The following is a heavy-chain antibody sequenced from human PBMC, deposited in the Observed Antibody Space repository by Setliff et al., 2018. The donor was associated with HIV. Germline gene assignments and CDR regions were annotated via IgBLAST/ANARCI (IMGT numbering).Heavy chain of an antibody. J-gene: IGHJ4*02. CDR1: GGSISTDY. Sequence: SETLSLTCTVSGGSISTDYWTWVRQSAGKGLEWIGRIQTSEGTKYNPSLNSRVTVSIDTPKNQFSLDLTSVTAADTAVYYCARGGYGSGNAYYFADRGQGTLVTVSS. D-gene: IGHD3-10*01. CDR3: ARGGYGSGNAYYFAD. V-gene: IGHV4-4*07. CDR2: IQTSEGT.